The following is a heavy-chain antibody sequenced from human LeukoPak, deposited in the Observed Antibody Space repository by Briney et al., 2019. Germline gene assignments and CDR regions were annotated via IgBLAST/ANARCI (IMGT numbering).Heavy chain of an antibody. Sequence: ASVTVSCKASGGTFSSYAIRWVRQAPGQGLEWMGGIIPIFGTANYAQKFQGRVTITADESTSTAYMELSSLRSEDTAVYYCARRYYYDSSGYLDYWGQGTLVTVSS. D-gene: IGHD3-22*01. CDR1: GGTFSSYA. V-gene: IGHV1-69*13. CDR3: ARRYYYDSSGYLDY. CDR2: IIPIFGTA. J-gene: IGHJ4*02.